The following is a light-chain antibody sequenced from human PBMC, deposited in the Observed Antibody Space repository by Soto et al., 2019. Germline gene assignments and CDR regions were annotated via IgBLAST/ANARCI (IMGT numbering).Light chain of an antibody. Sequence: IVLTQSPATLPLSPGERATLSCKASQTISNSLGWFQQKPGQAPRLLIDDASNRATGIPARFTGSGSGSDFTLTITSLEPEDFGVYYCRQRYNWPLTFGGGTKV. CDR3: RQRYNWPLT. CDR1: QTISNS. V-gene: IGKV3-11*01. J-gene: IGKJ4*01. CDR2: DAS.